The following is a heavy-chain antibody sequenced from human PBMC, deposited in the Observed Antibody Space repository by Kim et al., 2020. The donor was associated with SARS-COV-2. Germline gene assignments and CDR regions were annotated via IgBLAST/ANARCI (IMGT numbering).Heavy chain of an antibody. J-gene: IGHJ4*02. V-gene: IGHV1-3*01. D-gene: IGHD6-19*01. Sequence: QNFQGRVTIIRDTSASTAYMELSSLRSEDTAVYYCATDGGSGWSYYFDYWGQGTLVTVSS. CDR3: ATDGGSGWSYYFDY.